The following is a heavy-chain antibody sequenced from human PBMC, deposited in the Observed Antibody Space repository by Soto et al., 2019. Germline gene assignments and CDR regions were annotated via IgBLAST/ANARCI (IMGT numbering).Heavy chain of an antibody. CDR3: ARARGMTNYFDY. J-gene: IGHJ4*02. CDR2: IYYSGST. Sequence: SETLSLTCTVSGGSLSSYYWSWIRQHPGKGLEWIGYIYYSGSTYYNPSLKSRVTISVDTSKNQFSLKLSSVTAADTAVYYCARARGMTNYFDYWGQGTLVTVSS. D-gene: IGHD3-16*01. CDR1: GGSLSSYY. V-gene: IGHV4-59*06.